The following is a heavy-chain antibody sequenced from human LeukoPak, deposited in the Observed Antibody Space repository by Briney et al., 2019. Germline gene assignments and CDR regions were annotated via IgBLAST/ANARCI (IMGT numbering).Heavy chain of an antibody. D-gene: IGHD4-23*01. CDR3: ARVNGGNLPFDY. V-gene: IGHV1-2*02. J-gene: IGHJ4*02. Sequence: ASVKVSCKASGYTFTGYYIHWVRQAPGQGLEWMGWISPNSGDTNYAQRFQGGVTMTRATSISTAYMELSSLTSDDTAVYYCARVNGGNLPFDYWGQGTLVTVSS. CDR1: GYTFTGYY. CDR2: ISPNSGDT.